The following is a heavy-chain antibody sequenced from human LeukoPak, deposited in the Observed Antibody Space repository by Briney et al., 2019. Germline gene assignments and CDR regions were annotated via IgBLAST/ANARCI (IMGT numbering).Heavy chain of an antibody. J-gene: IGHJ4*02. D-gene: IGHD6-13*01. CDR1: GYTFTGYY. V-gene: IGHV1-2*06. CDR2: INPNSGGT. Sequence: ASVKVSCKASGYTFTGYYMHWVRQAPGQGLEWMVRINPNSGGTNYAQKFEGRVTMTRDTSISTAYMELSRLRSDDTAVYYCARAPAMGGPGIAAAGTFHYWGQGTLVTVSS. CDR3: ARAPAMGGPGIAAAGTFHY.